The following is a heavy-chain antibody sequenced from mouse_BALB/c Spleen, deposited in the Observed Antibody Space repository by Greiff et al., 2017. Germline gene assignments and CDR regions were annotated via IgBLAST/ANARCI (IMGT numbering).Heavy chain of an antibody. D-gene: IGHD1-1*01. CDR1: GFSLTSYG. V-gene: IGHV2-4-1*01. CDR3: DRGGYGSPYYFDY. Sequence: VQLQQSGPGLVQPSQSLSITCTASGFSLTSYGVHWVRQSPGKGLEWLGVIWSGGSTDYNADLISRLSISKDNSKCQVFFKMNSLQADDTAIYYCDRGGYGSPYYFDYWGQGTTLTVSS. J-gene: IGHJ2*01. CDR2: IWSGGST.